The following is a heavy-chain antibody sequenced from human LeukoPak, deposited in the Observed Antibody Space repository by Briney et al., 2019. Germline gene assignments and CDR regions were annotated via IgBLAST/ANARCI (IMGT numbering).Heavy chain of an antibody. CDR3: VRHIKPAGPWDGMDV. D-gene: IGHD1-26*01. V-gene: IGHV1-18*04. CDR1: GYTFTSYG. Sequence: GASEKVSCKASGYTFTSYGISWVRQAPGQGLEWVAWISAYNSNKNSAEKFQGRVTMTIDTSTSTAYMELRSLKSDDTAVYYCVRHIKPAGPWDGMDVWGQGTTVIVSS. CDR2: ISAYNSNK. J-gene: IGHJ6*02.